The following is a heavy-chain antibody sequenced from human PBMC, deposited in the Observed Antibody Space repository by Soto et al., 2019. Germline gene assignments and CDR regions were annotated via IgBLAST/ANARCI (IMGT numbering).Heavy chain of an antibody. D-gene: IGHD2-2*01. CDR3: ARASLGYCSSTSCRSNWLDP. CDR2: IYYTGST. J-gene: IGHJ5*02. CDR1: GGSISSYY. V-gene: IGHV4-59*12. Sequence: SETLSLTCTVSGGSISSYYWSWIRQPPGKGLEWIGYIYYTGSTYYNPSLKSRVTISVDTSKNQFSLKLSSVTAADTAVYYCARASLGYCSSTSCRSNWLDPWGQGTLVTVSS.